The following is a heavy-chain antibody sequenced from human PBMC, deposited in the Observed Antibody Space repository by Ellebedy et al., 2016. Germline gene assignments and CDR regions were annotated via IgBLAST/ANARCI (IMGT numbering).Heavy chain of an antibody. J-gene: IGHJ6*02. CDR1: GFTFSNYW. CDR2: IKRDGREK. V-gene: IGHV3-7*01. Sequence: GGSLRLXXAASGFTFSNYWMSWVRQAPGKGLEWVANIKRDGREKYYVDSVKGRFTIARDNAKNSLYLQMNSLRAEDTAVYYCAAVYGMDVWGQGTTVTVSS. CDR3: AAVYGMDV.